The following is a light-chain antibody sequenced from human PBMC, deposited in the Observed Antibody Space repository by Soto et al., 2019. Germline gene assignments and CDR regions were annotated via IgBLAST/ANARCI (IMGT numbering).Light chain of an antibody. Sequence: EIVMTQSPATLSVSPGERATLSCRASQSVSSNLAWYQQKPGQAPRLLTYGASTRSTGIPVRLSGSGSGPEYTLTISSLQSQDFAVYYCQQYNSWAQTFGQGTKVEI. CDR3: QQYNSWAQT. V-gene: IGKV3-15*01. J-gene: IGKJ1*01. CDR1: QSVSSN. CDR2: GAS.